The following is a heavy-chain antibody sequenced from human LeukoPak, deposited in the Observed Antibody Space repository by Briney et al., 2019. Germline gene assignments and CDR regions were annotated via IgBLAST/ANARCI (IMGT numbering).Heavy chain of an antibody. CDR2: IIPILGIA. V-gene: IGHV1-69*02. CDR3: ARGGKGIQLWPDY. J-gene: IGHJ4*02. D-gene: IGHD5-18*01. CDR1: GGTFSSYT. Sequence: ASVKVSCKASGGTFSSYTISWVRQAPGQGLEWMGRIIPILGIANYAQKFQGRVTITADKSTSTAYMELSSLRSEDTAVYYCARGGKGIQLWPDYWSQGTLVTVSS.